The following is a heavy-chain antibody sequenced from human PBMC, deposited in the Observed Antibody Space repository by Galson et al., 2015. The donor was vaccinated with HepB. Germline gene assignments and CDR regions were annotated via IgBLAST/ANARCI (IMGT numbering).Heavy chain of an antibody. V-gene: IGHV3-21*01. CDR1: GFTFNDYN. J-gene: IGHJ4*02. Sequence: SLRLSCAASGFTFNDYNMIWVRQAPGKGLEWVSSINSDSTYIYYADSVRGQFTISRDNAKNSLYLQMNSLRVEDTAIYYCARDPPLGASFDYWGQGTLVTVSS. D-gene: IGHD7-27*01. CDR3: ARDPPLGASFDY. CDR2: INSDSTYI.